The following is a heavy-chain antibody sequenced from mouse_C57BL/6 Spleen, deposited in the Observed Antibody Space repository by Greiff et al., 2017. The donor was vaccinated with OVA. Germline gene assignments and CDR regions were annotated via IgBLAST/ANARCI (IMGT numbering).Heavy chain of an antibody. CDR3: ARGGDGYYVDY. Sequence: VQLQQSGPELVKPGASVKISCKASGYAFSSSWMNWVKQRPGKGLEWIGRIYPGDGDTNYNGKFKGKATLTADKSSSTAYMQLSSLTSEDSAVYFCARGGDGYYVDYWGQGTTLTVSS. J-gene: IGHJ2*01. V-gene: IGHV1-82*01. D-gene: IGHD2-3*01. CDR2: IYPGDGDT. CDR1: GYAFSSSW.